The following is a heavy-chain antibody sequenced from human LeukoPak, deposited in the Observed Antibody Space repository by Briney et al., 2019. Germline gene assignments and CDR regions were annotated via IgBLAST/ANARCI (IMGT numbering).Heavy chain of an antibody. Sequence: ASVTVSCKASGYTFTSYDINWVRRATGQGLEWVGWMNPNSGNTGYAQKFQGRVTMTRNTPISTAYMELSSLRSEDTAVYYCARFDIVVVPAASRHYYYYGMDVWGQGTTVTVSS. V-gene: IGHV1-8*01. J-gene: IGHJ6*02. CDR1: GYTFTSYD. CDR2: MNPNSGNT. D-gene: IGHD2-2*01. CDR3: ARFDIVVVPAASRHYYYYGMDV.